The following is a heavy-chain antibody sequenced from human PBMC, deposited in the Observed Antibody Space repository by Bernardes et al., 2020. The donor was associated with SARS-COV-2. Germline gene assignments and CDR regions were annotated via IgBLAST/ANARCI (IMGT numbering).Heavy chain of an antibody. CDR2: ISGSGGDI. CDR3: AKGWNYDILTGLIS. D-gene: IGHD3-9*01. Sequence: SLLLSCAASGFTFSSSAMTWVRQTPGPGLECVAGISGSGGDIKSADSVKGRFTVSRDNSMNTLYLQMNSLRVGDTAIYYCAKGWNYDILTGLISWGQGTLVHVSS. J-gene: IGHJ5*02. CDR1: GFTFSSSA. V-gene: IGHV3-23*01.